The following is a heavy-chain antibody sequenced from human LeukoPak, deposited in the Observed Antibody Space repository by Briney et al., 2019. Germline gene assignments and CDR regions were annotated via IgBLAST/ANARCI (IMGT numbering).Heavy chain of an antibody. CDR1: GFTFSSYW. D-gene: IGHD2-15*01. CDR3: ARIAWDAFDI. Sequence: GGSLRLSCAASGFTFSSYWMHWVRQAPGKGLVWVARLNNDGSSTNYADSVKGRFTISRDNAKNTLDLKMNSLRAEDTAVYYCARIAWDAFDIWGQGTMVTVSS. V-gene: IGHV3-74*01. J-gene: IGHJ3*02. CDR2: LNNDGSST.